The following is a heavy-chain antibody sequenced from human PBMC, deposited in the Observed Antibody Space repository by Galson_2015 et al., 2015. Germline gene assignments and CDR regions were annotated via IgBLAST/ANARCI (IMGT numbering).Heavy chain of an antibody. J-gene: IGHJ4*02. CDR1: GFTFSSYA. CDR2: ISGSGGST. V-gene: IGHV3-23*01. D-gene: IGHD4-23*01. Sequence: SLRLSCAASGFTFSSYAMSWVRQAPGKGLEWVSAISGSGGSTYYADSVKGRFTISRDNSKNTLYLQMNSLRAEDTAVYYCAKANTYYAPFMTTVDLLDYWGQGTLVTVSS. CDR3: AKANTYYAPFMTTVDLLDY.